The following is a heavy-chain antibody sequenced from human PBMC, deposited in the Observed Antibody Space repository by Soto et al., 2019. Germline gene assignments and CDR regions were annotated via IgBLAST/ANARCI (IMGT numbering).Heavy chain of an antibody. J-gene: IGHJ4*02. D-gene: IGHD2-2*01. V-gene: IGHV4-39*07. CDR3: ARIPHIVVVPTGTEFDY. Sequence: SETLSLTCTVSGGSISSSTYYWGWIRQPPGKGLEWIASFFIGGNTYYNPSLKSRVTISVDTSKNQFSLKLRSVTAADTAVYYCARIPHIVVVPTGTEFDYWGQGTLVTVSS. CDR2: FFIGGNT. CDR1: GGSISSSTYY.